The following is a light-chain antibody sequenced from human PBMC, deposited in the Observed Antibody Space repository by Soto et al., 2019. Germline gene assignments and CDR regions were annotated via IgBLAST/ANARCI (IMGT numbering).Light chain of an antibody. CDR3: QSYDGSLSGSV. J-gene: IGLJ2*01. CDR2: GNS. V-gene: IGLV1-40*01. Sequence: QSVLTQPPSVSGAPGQGVTISCTGGSSNIGANYDVHWYQQLPGTAPKVLIYGNSNRPSGVPDRFSGSKSGTSASLAITGLQVEDEADYYCQSYDGSLSGSVFGGGTKLTVL. CDR1: SSNIGANYD.